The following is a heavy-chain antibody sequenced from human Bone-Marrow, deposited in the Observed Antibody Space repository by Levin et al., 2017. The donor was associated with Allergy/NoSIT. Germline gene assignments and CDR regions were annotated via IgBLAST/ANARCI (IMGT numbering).Heavy chain of an antibody. CDR1: GFTFNNAW. J-gene: IGHJ4*02. CDR3: TTDIAQAY. Sequence: TGGSLRLSCAASGFTFNNAWMNWVRQAPGKGLEWVGRMRSSTDSGTTDYAAPVKGRFTISRDDSKNTLYLQMNSLKTEDTAVYYCTTDIAQAYWGQGTLVTVSS. V-gene: IGHV3-15*07. D-gene: IGHD3-16*02. CDR2: MRSSTDSGTT.